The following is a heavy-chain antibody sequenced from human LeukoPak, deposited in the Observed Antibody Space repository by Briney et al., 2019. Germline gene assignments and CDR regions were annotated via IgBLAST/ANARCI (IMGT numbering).Heavy chain of an antibody. J-gene: IGHJ6*03. CDR3: ARSWGIRGVIFSPPARNMDV. D-gene: IGHD3-10*01. CDR1: GFIFNSYG. Sequence: QPGRSLRLSCAASGFIFNSYGMHWVRQAPGKGLEWVAFIWYDGSNKHYADSVKGRFTISRDNSKNTLYLQMNSLTTEDTAVYYCARSWGIRGVIFSPPARNMDVWGKGTTVIVSS. CDR2: IWYDGSNK. V-gene: IGHV3-33*01.